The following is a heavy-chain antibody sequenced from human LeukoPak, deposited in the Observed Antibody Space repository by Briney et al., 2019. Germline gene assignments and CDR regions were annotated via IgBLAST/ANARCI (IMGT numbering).Heavy chain of an antibody. CDR2: ISSYKGNT. J-gene: IGHJ6*03. Sequence: RASVNVSRKASGYTLTSYGISGVRQAPGQGLEWMGWISSYKGNTNYAQKLQGRVTNNTHTSTRTAFVAVKILTADDPAVYYCARDFWSCYYNISYYYYYYMDVWGKGTTVTVSS. V-gene: IGHV1-18*01. CDR3: ARDFWSCYYNISYYYYYYMDV. CDR1: GYTLTSYG. D-gene: IGHD3-3*01.